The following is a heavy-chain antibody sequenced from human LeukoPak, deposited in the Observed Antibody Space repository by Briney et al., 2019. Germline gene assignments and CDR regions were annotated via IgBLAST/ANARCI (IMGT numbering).Heavy chain of an antibody. CDR1: GFTFSSYA. CDR3: ASITMVRGVKLWYFDL. CDR2: ISYDGSNK. J-gene: IGHJ2*01. V-gene: IGHV3-30-3*01. D-gene: IGHD3-10*01. Sequence: GRSLRLSCAASGFTFSSYAMHWVRQAPGKGLEWVAVISYDGSNKYYADSVKGRFTISRDNSKNTLYLQMNSLRAEDTTVYYCASITMVRGVKLWYFDLWGRGTLVTVSS.